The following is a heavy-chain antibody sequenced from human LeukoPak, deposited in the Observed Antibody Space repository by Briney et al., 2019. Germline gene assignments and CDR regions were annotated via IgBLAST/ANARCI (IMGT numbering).Heavy chain of an antibody. CDR2: ISGSGSST. CDR1: GFTFSSYA. D-gene: IGHD3-10*01. V-gene: IGHV3-23*01. J-gene: IGHJ4*02. CDR3: AIEGFLKDFDF. Sequence: GGSLRLSCAASGFTFSSYAMSWVRQAPGKGLEWVSAISGSGSSTYYADSVKGRFTISRDDSKNTLHLQMNSLRAEDTAIYYCAIEGFLKDFDFWGQGTLVTVSS.